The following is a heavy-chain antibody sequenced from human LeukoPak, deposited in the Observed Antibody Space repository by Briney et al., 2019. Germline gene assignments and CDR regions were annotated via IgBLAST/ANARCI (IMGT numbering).Heavy chain of an antibody. D-gene: IGHD3-22*01. CDR2: IYYSGST. Sequence: SETLSLTCTVSGGPISSYYWSWIRQPPGKGLEWIGYIYYSGSTNYNPSLKSRVTISVDTSKNQFSLKLSSVTAADTAVYYCASTYYYDSSGPNWFDPWGQGTLVTVSS. CDR1: GGPISSYY. V-gene: IGHV4-59*01. J-gene: IGHJ5*02. CDR3: ASTYYYDSSGPNWFDP.